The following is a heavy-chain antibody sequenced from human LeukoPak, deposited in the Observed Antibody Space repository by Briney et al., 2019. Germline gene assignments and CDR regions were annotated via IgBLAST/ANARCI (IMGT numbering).Heavy chain of an antibody. CDR1: GYSISSGYY. CDR3: ARMTYYYDSSGFWAEFYYFDY. V-gene: IGHV3-7*01. Sequence: ETLSLTCTVSGYSISSGYYWGWIRQPPGKGLEWVANIKQDGSEKYYVDSVKGRFTISRDNAKNSLYLQMNSLRAEDTAVYYCARMTYYYDSSGFWAEFYYFDYWGQGTLVTVSS. CDR2: IKQDGSEK. J-gene: IGHJ4*02. D-gene: IGHD3-22*01.